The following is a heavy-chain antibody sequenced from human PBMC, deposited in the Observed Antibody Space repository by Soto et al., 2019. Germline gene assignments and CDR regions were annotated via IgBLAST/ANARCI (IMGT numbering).Heavy chain of an antibody. V-gene: IGHV3-11*06. CDR3: ARSYTYYYDSSGPNAFDI. J-gene: IGHJ3*02. D-gene: IGHD3-22*01. CDR2: ISSSSSYT. Sequence: GGSLRLSCAASGFTFSDYYMSWIRQAPGKGLEWVSYISSSSSYTNYADSVKGRLTISRDNAKNSLYLQMNSLRAEDTAVYYCARSYTYYYDSSGPNAFDIWGQGTMVTVSS. CDR1: GFTFSDYY.